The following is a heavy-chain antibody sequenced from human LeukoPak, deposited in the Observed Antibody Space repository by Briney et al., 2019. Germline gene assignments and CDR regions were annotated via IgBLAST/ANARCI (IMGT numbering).Heavy chain of an antibody. CDR2: ISGFNGHT. D-gene: IGHD2-2*01. CDR3: ASSAVVTKEAYYYYMDV. V-gene: IGHV1-18*01. CDR1: GGTFSSYA. Sequence: ASVKVSCKASGGTFSSYAISWVRQAPGHGLEWMGWISGFNGHTKYSQKSQGRVTMTTDTSTSTAYMELSSLRSEDTAVYYCASSAVVTKEAYYYYMDVWGKGTTVTVSS. J-gene: IGHJ6*03.